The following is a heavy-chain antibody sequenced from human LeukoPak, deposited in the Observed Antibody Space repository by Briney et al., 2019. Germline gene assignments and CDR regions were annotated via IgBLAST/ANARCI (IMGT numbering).Heavy chain of an antibody. CDR2: LRGDGDT. Sequence: GGSLRLSCAASGFTFSSYAMSWVRQAPARGLEWVSSLRGDGDTFYADSVKGRFTISRDNSKNTLFLEMGTLRAEDTAVYFCVRERGASSGRFYHYYYMDVWGKGTTVTVSS. V-gene: IGHV3-23*01. J-gene: IGHJ6*03. D-gene: IGHD2/OR15-2a*01. CDR1: GFTFSSYA. CDR3: VRERGASSGRFYHYYYMDV.